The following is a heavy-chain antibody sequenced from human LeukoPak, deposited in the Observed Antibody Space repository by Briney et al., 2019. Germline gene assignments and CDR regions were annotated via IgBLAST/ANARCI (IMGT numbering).Heavy chain of an antibody. V-gene: IGHV4-59*01. CDR1: GGSISSYY. CDR3: ARDLVGAPT. Sequence: SETLSLTCTVSGGSISSYYWSWIRQPPGKGLEWIGYIYYSGSTNYNPSLMSRVTISVDTSKNQFSLKLSSVTAADTAVYYCARDLVGAPTWGQGTLVTVSS. CDR2: IYYSGST. J-gene: IGHJ5*02. D-gene: IGHD1-26*01.